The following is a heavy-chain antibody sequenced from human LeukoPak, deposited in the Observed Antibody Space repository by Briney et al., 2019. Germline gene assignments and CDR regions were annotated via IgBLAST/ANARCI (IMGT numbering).Heavy chain of an antibody. J-gene: IGHJ3*02. CDR2: IRAYNGNT. V-gene: IGHV1-18*01. CDR3: AGDHIAVAGNAAFDI. Sequence: ASVKVSCKASGYTFTSYGISWVRQAPGQGLEWMGWIRAYNGNTHYAQKLQGRVTMTTDTSTSTAYMELRSLRSDDTAVYYCAGDHIAVAGNAAFDIWGQGTMVTVSS. D-gene: IGHD6-19*01. CDR1: GYTFTSYG.